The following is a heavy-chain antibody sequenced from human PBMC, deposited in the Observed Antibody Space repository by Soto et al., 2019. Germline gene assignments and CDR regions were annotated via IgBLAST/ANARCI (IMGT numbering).Heavy chain of an antibody. J-gene: IGHJ6*02. CDR2: IYYSGST. V-gene: IGHV4-59*08. CDR1: GGSISSYY. Sequence: QVQLQESGPGLVKPSETLSLTCTVSGGSISSYYWSWIRQPPGKGLEWIGYIYYSGSTNYNPSLKSRVTISVDTSKNQFSLKLSSGTAADTAVYYCARHGLGYCSGGSCYYYYYYGMDVWGQGTTVTVSS. CDR3: ARHGLGYCSGGSCYYYYYYGMDV. D-gene: IGHD2-15*01.